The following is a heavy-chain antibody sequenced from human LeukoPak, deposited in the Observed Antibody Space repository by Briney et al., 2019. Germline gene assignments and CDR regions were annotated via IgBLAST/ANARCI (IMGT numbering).Heavy chain of an antibody. CDR2: ISWNSGSI. D-gene: IGHD1-14*01. CDR1: GFTFDDYA. Sequence: PGGSLRLSCAASGFTFDDYAMHWVRQAPGKGLEWVSGISWNSGSIGYADSVKGRFTISRDNAKNSLYLQMNSLRAEDTALYYCAKGRTGEWGQGTLVTVSS. V-gene: IGHV3-9*01. J-gene: IGHJ4*02. CDR3: AKGRTGE.